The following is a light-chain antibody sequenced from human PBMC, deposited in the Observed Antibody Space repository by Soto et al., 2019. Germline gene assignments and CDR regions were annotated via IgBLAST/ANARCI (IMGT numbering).Light chain of an antibody. CDR3: QQRSNWPPSIT. CDR1: QSVSSN. Sequence: DIVLTQSPGTLSLSPGERATLSCRASQSVSSNHLAWYQQKPGQAPRLLIYGASTRATGIPARFSGSGSGTEFTLTISSLQSEDFAVYYCQQRSNWPPSITFGQGTRLEIK. CDR2: GAS. J-gene: IGKJ5*01. V-gene: IGKV3-15*01.